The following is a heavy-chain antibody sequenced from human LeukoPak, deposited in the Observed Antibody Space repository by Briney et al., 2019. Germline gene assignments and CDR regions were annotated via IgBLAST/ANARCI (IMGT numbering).Heavy chain of an antibody. CDR3: ARDTYSGYDTAAYYYYYGMDV. Sequence: GGSLRLSCAASGFTFSSYWMSWVRQAPGKGLEWVANIKQDGSEKYYVDSVKGRFTISRDNAKNSLYLQMNSLRAEDTAVYYCARDTYSGYDTAAYYYYYGMDVWGQGTTVTVSS. CDR1: GFTFSSYW. D-gene: IGHD5-12*01. J-gene: IGHJ6*02. CDR2: IKQDGSEK. V-gene: IGHV3-7*01.